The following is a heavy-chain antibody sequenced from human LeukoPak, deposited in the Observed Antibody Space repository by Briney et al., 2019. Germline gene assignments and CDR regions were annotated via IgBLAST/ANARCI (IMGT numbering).Heavy chain of an antibody. CDR1: GFIFSNYA. D-gene: IGHD6-19*01. J-gene: IGHJ4*02. CDR2: ISGSGDNT. CDR3: AKDRSDNSSWYLGDY. V-gene: IGHV3-23*01. Sequence: GGSLRLSCVASGFIFSNYAMSWVRQAPGKGLEWGSVISGSGDNTYYADSVKGRFTISTDNSKNTLYLQMNSPRAEDTAVYYCAKDRSDNSSWYLGDYWGQGTLVTVSS.